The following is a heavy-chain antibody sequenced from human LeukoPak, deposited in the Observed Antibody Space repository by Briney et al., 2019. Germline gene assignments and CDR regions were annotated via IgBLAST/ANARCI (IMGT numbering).Heavy chain of an antibody. J-gene: IGHJ6*02. D-gene: IGHD3-3*01. Sequence: GGSLRLSCAASGFTFSSYAMRWVRQAPGKGVEGVSDINGSGGSTYSVYSVKGRFTISRDNSNNTLYLQMNSLRAEDTAVYYCAREEVDDFWSGPTPYYYYGMDVWGQGTTVTVSS. CDR1: GFTFSSYA. CDR3: AREEVDDFWSGPTPYYYYGMDV. CDR2: INGSGGST. V-gene: IGHV3-23*01.